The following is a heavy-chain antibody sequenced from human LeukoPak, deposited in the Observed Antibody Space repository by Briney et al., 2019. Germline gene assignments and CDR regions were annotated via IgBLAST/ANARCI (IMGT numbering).Heavy chain of an antibody. J-gene: IGHJ4*02. CDR3: ARIAATRASPYDY. CDR1: GFTFSSYA. D-gene: IGHD2-15*01. CDR2: ISGSGGST. V-gene: IGHV3-23*01. Sequence: PGGSLRLSCAASGFTFSSYAMSWVRQAPGKGLEWVSAISGSGGSTYYADSVKGRFTISRDNAKNSLYLQMNSLRAEDTAVYHCARIAATRASPYDYWGQETLVTVSS.